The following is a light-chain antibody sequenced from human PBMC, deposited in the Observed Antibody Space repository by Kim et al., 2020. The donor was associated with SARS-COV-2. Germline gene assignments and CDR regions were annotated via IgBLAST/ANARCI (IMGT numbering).Light chain of an antibody. CDR1: ESITNY. CDR3: QQSYGSPYT. V-gene: IGKV1-39*01. J-gene: IGKJ2*01. Sequence: SASIRDRVTITCRASESITNYLNWYQQKPGKAPKLLIYSASNLQSGVPPKFSGGGSGIDFTLTISNLQPEDIATYFCQQSYGSPYTFGQGTKLEIK. CDR2: SAS.